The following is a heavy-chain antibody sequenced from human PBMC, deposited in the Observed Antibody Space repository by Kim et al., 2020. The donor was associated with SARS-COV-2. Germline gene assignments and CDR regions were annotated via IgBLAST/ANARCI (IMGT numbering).Heavy chain of an antibody. CDR3: ARVGEGYCSGGSCLEAFDI. V-gene: IGHV1-69*13. D-gene: IGHD2-15*01. CDR1: GGTFSSYA. Sequence: SVKVSCKASGGTFSSYAISWVRQAPGQGLEWMGGIIPIFGTANYAQKFQGRVTITADESTSTAYMELSSLRSEDTAVYYCARVGEGYCSGGSCLEAFDIWGQGTMVTVSS. CDR2: IIPIFGTA. J-gene: IGHJ3*02.